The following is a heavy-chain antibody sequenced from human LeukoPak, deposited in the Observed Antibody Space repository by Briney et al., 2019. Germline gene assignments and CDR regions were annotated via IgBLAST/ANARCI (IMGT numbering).Heavy chain of an antibody. Sequence: GGSLRLSCAASGFTFSTYWMNWVRQAPGKGLEWVANIKQDGSEKYYVDSVKGRFTISRDNAKNSLYLQMDSLRAEDTAVYYCAREVGICSGGSCYFRFDFWGQGTLVTVSS. D-gene: IGHD2-15*01. CDR2: IKQDGSEK. J-gene: IGHJ4*02. CDR3: AREVGICSGGSCYFRFDF. CDR1: GFTFSTYW. V-gene: IGHV3-7*01.